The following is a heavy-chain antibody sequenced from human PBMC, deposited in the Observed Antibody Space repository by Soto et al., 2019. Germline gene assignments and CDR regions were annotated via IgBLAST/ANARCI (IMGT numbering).Heavy chain of an antibody. CDR2: IIPIFGTA. V-gene: IGHV1-69*13. Sequence: SVKVSCKASGGTFSSYAISWVRQAPGQGLEWMGGIIPIFGTANYAQKFQGRVTIIADESTSTAYMELSSLRSEDTAVYYCASSVAKYYYYGMDVWGQGTTVTVSS. CDR3: ASSVAKYYYYGMDV. D-gene: IGHD5-12*01. CDR1: GGTFSSYA. J-gene: IGHJ6*02.